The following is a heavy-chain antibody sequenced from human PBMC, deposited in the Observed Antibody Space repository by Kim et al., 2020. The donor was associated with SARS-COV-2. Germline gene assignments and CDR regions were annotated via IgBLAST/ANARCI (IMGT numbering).Heavy chain of an antibody. V-gene: IGHV4-39*01. CDR2: IYYSGST. Sequence: SETLSLTCTVSGGSISSSSYYWGWIRQPPGKGLEWIGTIYYSGSTYYNPSLKSRVTISVDTSKNQFSLKLSSVTAADTAVYYYARHFEITMMVVVIIPAGFDPWGQGTLVTVSS. J-gene: IGHJ5*02. CDR1: GGSISSSSYY. CDR3: ARHFEITMMVVVIIPAGFDP. D-gene: IGHD3-22*01.